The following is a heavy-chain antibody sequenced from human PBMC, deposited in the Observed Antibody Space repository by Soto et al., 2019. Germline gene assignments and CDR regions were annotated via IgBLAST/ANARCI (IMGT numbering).Heavy chain of an antibody. V-gene: IGHV4-59*04. Sequence: PSETLSLTCTVSGGSLTSYYWSWIRQPPGKGLEWIGYIYHSGSTYYNPSLKSRVTISVDRSKNQFSLKLSSVTAADTAVYYCANYYYDTSGYYYVPGVYWGQGTLVTVSS. J-gene: IGHJ4*02. CDR2: IYHSGST. CDR3: ANYYYDTSGYYYVPGVY. D-gene: IGHD3-22*01. CDR1: GGSLTSYY.